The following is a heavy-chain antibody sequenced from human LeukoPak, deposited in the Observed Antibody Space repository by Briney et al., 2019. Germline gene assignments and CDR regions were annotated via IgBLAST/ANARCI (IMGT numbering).Heavy chain of an antibody. V-gene: IGHV3-23*01. CDR2: ITKSGDQT. J-gene: IGHJ3*02. D-gene: IGHD5-24*01. CDR3: VKSAGKDGYRDVFDI. CDR1: GITFSNSA. Sequence: GGSPRLSCVPSGITFSNSALSWVRQAPGKGLEWVSTITKSGDQTHYADSVRGLFTISRDIFKNTLYLQMNSLRAEDTAVYHCVKSAGKDGYRDVFDIWGQGTVVTVSS.